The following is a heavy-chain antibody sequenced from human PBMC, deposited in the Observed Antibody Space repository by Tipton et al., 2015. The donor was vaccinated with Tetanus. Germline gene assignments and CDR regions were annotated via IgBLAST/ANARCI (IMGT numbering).Heavy chain of an antibody. Sequence: GLVKPSQTLSLTCAISGDSVSSNSAAWNWIRQSPSRGLEWLGRTYYRSKWYNDYAVSAKSRITINPDTSKNQFSLQLNSVTPEDTAAYYCARYYGHLVGAPRPQNNIDYWGQGTLVTVSS. D-gene: IGHD1-26*01. CDR2: TYYRSKWYN. CDR3: ARYYGHLVGAPRPQNNIDY. J-gene: IGHJ4*02. V-gene: IGHV6-1*01. CDR1: GDSVSSNSAA.